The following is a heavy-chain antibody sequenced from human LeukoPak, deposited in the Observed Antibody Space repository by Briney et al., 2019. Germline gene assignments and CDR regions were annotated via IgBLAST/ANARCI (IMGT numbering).Heavy chain of an antibody. V-gene: IGHV3-30-3*01. J-gene: IGHJ3*02. Sequence: PGGSLRLSCAASGFTFSSYAMHWVRQAPGKGLEWVAVISYDGSNKYYADSVKGRFTISRDNSKNTLYLQMNSLRAEDTAVYYCAKGLGELLSIDAFDIWGQGTMVTASS. D-gene: IGHD1-26*01. CDR2: ISYDGSNK. CDR3: AKGLGELLSIDAFDI. CDR1: GFTFSSYA.